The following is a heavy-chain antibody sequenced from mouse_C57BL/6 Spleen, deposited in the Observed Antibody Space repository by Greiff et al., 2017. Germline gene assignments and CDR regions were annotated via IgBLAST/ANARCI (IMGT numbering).Heavy chain of an antibody. CDR1: GYSFTGYY. J-gene: IGHJ3*01. Sequence: EVQLVESGPELVKPGASVKISCKASGYSFTGYYMNWVKQSPEKSLEWIGEINPSTGGTTYNPKFKAKATLTVDKSSSTAYMQLKSLTSEDSAVYYCARHYDYDEGFAYWGQGTLVTVSA. CDR2: INPSTGGT. D-gene: IGHD2-4*01. V-gene: IGHV1-42*01. CDR3: ARHYDYDEGFAY.